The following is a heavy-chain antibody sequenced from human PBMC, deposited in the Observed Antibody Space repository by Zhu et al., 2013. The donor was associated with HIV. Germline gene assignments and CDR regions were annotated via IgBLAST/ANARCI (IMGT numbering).Heavy chain of an antibody. J-gene: IGHJ3*02. CDR2: INPKSGGT. Sequence: QVHLVQSGAEVKKPGSSAKVSCKASGGTFSNYVISWVRQAPGQGLEWMGWINPKSGGTNYAQKFQGRVTMTRDTSISTAYMELKRLNSDDTAFYYCARVPGGGSSSAFDIWGQGTMVTVSS. CDR3: ARVPGGGSSSAFDI. CDR1: GGTFSNYV. V-gene: IGHV1-2*02. D-gene: IGHD2-15*01.